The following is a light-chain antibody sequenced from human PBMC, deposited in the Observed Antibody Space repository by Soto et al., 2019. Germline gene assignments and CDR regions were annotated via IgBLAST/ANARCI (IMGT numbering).Light chain of an antibody. CDR2: DAS. CDR3: QQRSNWPQLT. J-gene: IGKJ4*01. CDR1: QSVSSY. V-gene: IGKV3-11*01. Sequence: EIVLTQSPATLSLSPGERATLSCRASQSVSSYLACYQQKPGQAPRLLVYDASNRATGIPARFSGSGSGTDVPLTISSLEPEDFAVYYCQQRSNWPQLTFGGGTKVEIK.